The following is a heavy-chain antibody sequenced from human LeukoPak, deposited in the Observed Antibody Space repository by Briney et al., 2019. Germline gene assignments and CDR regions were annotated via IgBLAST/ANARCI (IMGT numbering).Heavy chain of an antibody. V-gene: IGHV4-34*01. CDR2: INDSGST. D-gene: IGHD3-10*01. CDR1: RGSFSGYY. Sequence: SETLSLTCAVHRGSFSGYYWSWIRQPPGKGLEWIGEINDSGSTNYNPPLKSRVTISVDTSKTQFSLKLSSVTAADTAVYYCARGSYTYYYGSGSYPYWGQGTLVTVSS. CDR3: ARGSYTYYYGSGSYPY. J-gene: IGHJ4*02.